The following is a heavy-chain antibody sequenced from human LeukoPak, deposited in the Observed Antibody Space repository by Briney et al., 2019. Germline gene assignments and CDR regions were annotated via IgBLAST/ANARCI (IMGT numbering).Heavy chain of an antibody. CDR1: GGSLSSGGYY. CDR3: AGCCSSTSCDAFDI. J-gene: IGHJ3*02. D-gene: IGHD2-2*01. CDR2: IYHSGST. V-gene: IGHV4-30-2*01. Sequence: PSETLSLTCTVSGGSLSSGGYYWSWIRQPPGKGLEWIGYIYHSGSTYYNPSLKSRVTISVDRSKNQFSLKLSSVTAADTAVYYCAGCCSSTSCDAFDICGPRTIVTVSS.